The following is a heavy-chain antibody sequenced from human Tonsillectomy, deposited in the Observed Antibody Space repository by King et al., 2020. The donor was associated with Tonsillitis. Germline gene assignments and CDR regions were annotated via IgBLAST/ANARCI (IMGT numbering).Heavy chain of an antibody. CDR2: IWYTGSNN. V-gene: IGHV3-33*08. J-gene: IGHJ6*03. CDR1: GFTFSSFG. CDR3: ARDAPYYYYMDV. Sequence: VQLVESGGGVVQPGRSLRLSCAASGFTFSSFGMHWVRQAPGKGLEWVAVIWYTGSNNYYADSVKGRFTISRDNSKNTLYLQMNSLRAEDTAVYYCARDAPYYYYMDVWGKGTTVTVSS.